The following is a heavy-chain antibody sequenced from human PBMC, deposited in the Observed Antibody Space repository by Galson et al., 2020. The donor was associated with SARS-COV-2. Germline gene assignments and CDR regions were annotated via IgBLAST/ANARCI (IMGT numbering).Heavy chain of an antibody. V-gene: IGHV6-1*01. J-gene: IGHJ4*02. D-gene: IGHD3-10*01. CDR3: ARDKGSAFYFFDY. CDR2: TYYRSQWYH. Sequence: SQTLSLTRGISGDSVSSYTAAWDWLRQSPSRGLEWLGRTYYRSQWYHDYAPSLTSRLTIKADTSKNQFSLELTSVTPDDTAVYFCARDKGSAFYFFDYWGQGTLVTVSS. CDR1: GDSVSSYTAA.